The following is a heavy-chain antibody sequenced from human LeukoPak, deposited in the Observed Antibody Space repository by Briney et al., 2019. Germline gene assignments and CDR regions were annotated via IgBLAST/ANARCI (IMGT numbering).Heavy chain of an antibody. D-gene: IGHD1-26*01. CDR2: FDPEDGET. V-gene: IGHV1-24*01. CDR3: ATDLVGATTTRGVEYFQH. J-gene: IGHJ1*01. CDR1: GYTLTELS. Sequence: VASVKVSCKVSGYTLTELSMHWVRQAPGKGLEWRGGFDPEDGETIYAQKFQGRVTMTEDTSTDTAYMELSSLRSEDTAVYYCATDLVGATTTRGVEYFQHWGQGTLVTVSS.